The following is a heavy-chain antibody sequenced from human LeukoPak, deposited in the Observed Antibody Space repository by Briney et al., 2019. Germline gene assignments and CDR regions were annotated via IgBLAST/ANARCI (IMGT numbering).Heavy chain of an antibody. CDR3: ARDRDWGCSYCSY. Sequence: GRSLRLSCAASGFTFSSYGMHWVRQAPAKGLEWVAVIWFDGSNKYYADSVKGRFTISRDNSKNTLYLQMNSLRAEDTAVYYCARDRDWGCSYCSYWGQGTLVTVSS. V-gene: IGHV3-33*08. D-gene: IGHD7-27*01. J-gene: IGHJ4*02. CDR1: GFTFSSYG. CDR2: IWFDGSNK.